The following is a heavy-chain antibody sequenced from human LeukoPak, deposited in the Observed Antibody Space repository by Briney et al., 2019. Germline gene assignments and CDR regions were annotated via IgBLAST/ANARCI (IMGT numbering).Heavy chain of an antibody. V-gene: IGHV1-3*01. CDR2: INAGNGNT. CDR1: GYTFTSYA. CDR3: ARGYCSSTSCYRYWFDP. J-gene: IGHJ5*02. Sequence: ASVKVSCKASGYTFTSYAMHWVRQAPGQRLEWMGWINAGNGNTKYSQKFQGRVTITRDTSASTAYMDLSSLRSEDTAVYYCARGYCSSTSCYRYWFDPWGQGTLVTVSS. D-gene: IGHD2-2*02.